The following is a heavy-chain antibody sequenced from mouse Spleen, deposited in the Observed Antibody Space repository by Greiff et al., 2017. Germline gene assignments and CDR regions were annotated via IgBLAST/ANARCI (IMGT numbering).Heavy chain of an antibody. CDR2: INPSNGGT. CDR1: GYTFTSYW. D-gene: IGHD2-14*01. Sequence: VKLQQPGTELVKPGASVKLSCKASGYTFTSYWMHWVKQRPGQGLEWIGNINPSNGGTNYNEKFKSKATLTVDKSSSTAYMQLSSLTSEDSAVYYCVYYRYEGYAMDYWGQGTSVTVSS. J-gene: IGHJ4*01. V-gene: IGHV1-53*01. CDR3: VYYRYEGYAMDY.